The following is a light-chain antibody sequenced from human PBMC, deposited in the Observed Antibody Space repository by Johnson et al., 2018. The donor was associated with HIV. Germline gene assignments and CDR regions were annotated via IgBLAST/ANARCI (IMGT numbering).Light chain of an antibody. Sequence: QSVLTQPPSVSAAPGHKVTISCSGSSSNIGNNYVSWYQQLPGTAPKLLIYEKNKRPSGIPDRFSASKSGTSATLGITGLQTGDEADYYCGTWDSSPNPQYIIVTGTKVTV. V-gene: IGLV1-51*02. CDR3: GTWDSSPNPQYI. J-gene: IGLJ1*01. CDR1: SSNIGNNY. CDR2: EKN.